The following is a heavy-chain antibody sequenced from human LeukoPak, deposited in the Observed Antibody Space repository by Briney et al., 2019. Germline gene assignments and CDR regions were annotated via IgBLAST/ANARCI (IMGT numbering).Heavy chain of an antibody. CDR3: ARGVEDIVVVPAYRFDY. D-gene: IGHD2-2*01. J-gene: IGHJ4*02. CDR2: IYNSGGT. CDR1: GGSISSYS. V-gene: IGHV4-59*12. Sequence: SETLSLTCTVSGGSISSYSWSWIRQSPGKGLEWVGCIYNSGGTIYNPSLNSRVAISVVTPKNHFSLKLSSVTAAATAVYYCARGVEDIVVVPAYRFDYWGQGTLVTVSS.